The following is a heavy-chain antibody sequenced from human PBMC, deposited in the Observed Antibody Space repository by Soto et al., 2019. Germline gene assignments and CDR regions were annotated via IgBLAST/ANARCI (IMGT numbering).Heavy chain of an antibody. CDR1: GGSISSNSYY. D-gene: IGHD6-13*01. CDR2: IHYSGST. J-gene: IGHJ4*02. Sequence: QLQLQESGPGLVKPSETLSLTCTVSGGSISSNSYYWGWIRQPPGKGLEWIGCIHYSGSTYYNLSLRSRVTSSVDTSKNQFSLKVSSVTAADTAVYYCTRRLFSSTWPSYFDYWGQGTLVTVSS. V-gene: IGHV4-39*01. CDR3: TRRLFSSTWPSYFDY.